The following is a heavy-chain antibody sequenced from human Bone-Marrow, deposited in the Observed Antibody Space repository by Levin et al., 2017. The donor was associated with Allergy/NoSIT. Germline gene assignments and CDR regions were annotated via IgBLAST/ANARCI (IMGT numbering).Heavy chain of an antibody. V-gene: IGHV4-34*01. CDR2: INHSGAT. Sequence: PETLSLTCAVYGGSFSGYYWTWIRQPPGKALEWIGEINHSGATNYNPSLKSRVTISVDTSKNQFSLRLSSVTAADTAVYYCASSRGYSGNAWAYYFDYWGQGALVTVSS. CDR1: GGSFSGYY. D-gene: IGHD5-12*01. CDR3: ASSRGYSGNAWAYYFDY. J-gene: IGHJ4*02.